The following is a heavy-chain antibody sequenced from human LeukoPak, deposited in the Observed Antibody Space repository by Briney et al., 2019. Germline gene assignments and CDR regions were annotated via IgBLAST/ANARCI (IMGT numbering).Heavy chain of an antibody. CDR1: GFTFSSYG. Sequence: GGSLRLSCAASGFTFSSYGMHWVRQAPGKGLEWVAFIRYDGSNKYYADSVKGRFTISRDNSKNTLYLQMNTLRADDTAVYYCAKDHGSSDWYYFDYWGQGTLVTVSS. D-gene: IGHD6-13*01. CDR3: AKDHGSSDWYYFDY. CDR2: IRYDGSNK. V-gene: IGHV3-30*02. J-gene: IGHJ4*02.